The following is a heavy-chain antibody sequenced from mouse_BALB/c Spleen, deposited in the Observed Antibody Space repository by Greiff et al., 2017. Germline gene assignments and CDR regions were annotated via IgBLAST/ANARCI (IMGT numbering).Heavy chain of an antibody. CDR1: GYTFTDYY. V-gene: IGHV1-77*01. D-gene: IGHD1-1*01. CDR3: ARRVDYHGSPWFAY. J-gene: IGHJ3*01. CDR2: IYPGSGNT. Sequence: QVQLQQSGAELARPGASVKLSCKASGYTFTDYYINWVKQRTGQGLEWIGEIYPGSGNTYYNEKFKGKATLTADKSSSTAYMQLSSLTSEDSAVYFCARRVDYHGSPWFAYWGQGTLVTVSA.